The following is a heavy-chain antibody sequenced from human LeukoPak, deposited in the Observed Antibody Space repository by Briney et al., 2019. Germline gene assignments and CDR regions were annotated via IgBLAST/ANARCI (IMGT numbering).Heavy chain of an antibody. J-gene: IGHJ6*03. CDR3: AGYGGRYPYYMDV. CDR1: GFTFSSYW. CDR2: IKHDGSEK. D-gene: IGHD2-15*01. V-gene: IGHV3-7*01. Sequence: GGSLRLSCTASGFTFSSYWMNWVRQAPGKGLEWVANIKHDGSEKYHVDSVKGRFTISRDNAKNSLYLQMNSLRAEDTAMYYCAGYGGRYPYYMDVWGKGTTVTISS.